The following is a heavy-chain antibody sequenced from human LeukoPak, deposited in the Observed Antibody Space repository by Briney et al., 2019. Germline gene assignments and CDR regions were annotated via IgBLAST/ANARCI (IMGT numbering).Heavy chain of an antibody. CDR1: GGSFSGYY. CDR3: ARRSGWRVPAAMEGPYSSSRGPNWFDP. CDR2: INHSGST. V-gene: IGHV4-34*01. Sequence: SETLSLTCAVYGGSFSGYYWSWIRQPPGKGLERIGEINHSGSTNYNPSLKSRVTISVDTSKNQFSLKLSSVTAADTAVYYCARRSGWRVPAAMEGPYSSSRGPNWFDPWGQGTLVTVSS. D-gene: IGHD2-2*01. J-gene: IGHJ5*02.